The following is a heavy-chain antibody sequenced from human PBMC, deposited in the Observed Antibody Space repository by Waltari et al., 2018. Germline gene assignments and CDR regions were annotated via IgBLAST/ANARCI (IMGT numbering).Heavy chain of an antibody. CDR1: GDSISGTHW. V-gene: IGHV4-4*02. J-gene: IGHJ4*02. Sequence: QVQLQESGPGLVKPSGTLSVTCAVSGDSISGTHWGSWVRQPPGKGLEWIGQIHGSGISNYNPSLGSRVTVSIDTSNIHFSLKVTSATAADTAVYYCARDRGRGLYLDSWGQGTLVTVSP. CDR2: IHGSGIS. CDR3: ARDRGRGLYLDS. D-gene: IGHD2-15*01.